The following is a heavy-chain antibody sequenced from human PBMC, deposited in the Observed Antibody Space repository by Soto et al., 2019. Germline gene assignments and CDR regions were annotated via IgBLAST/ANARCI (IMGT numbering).Heavy chain of an antibody. CDR1: GYTFTSYY. J-gene: IGHJ4*02. CDR3: ARGELGYCSGGSCYLFDS. CDR2: INPSGGST. D-gene: IGHD2-15*01. V-gene: IGHV1-46*01. Sequence: GASVKVSCKTSGYTFTSYYMHWVRQAPGQGLEWMGLINPSGGSTSYAQKVQGRVTMTRDTSTSTVYMDLSSLRSEDTAVYYCARGELGYCSGGSCYLFDSWGQGTLVTVSS.